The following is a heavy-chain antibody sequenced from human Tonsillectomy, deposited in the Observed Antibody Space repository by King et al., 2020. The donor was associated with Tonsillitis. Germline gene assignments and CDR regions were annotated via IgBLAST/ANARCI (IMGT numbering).Heavy chain of an antibody. Sequence: LQLQESGPGLVKPSETLSLTCTVSGGSISSSSYYWGWIRQPPGKGLEWIGSIYYSGSTYYNPSLKSRVTISVDTSKNQFSLKLSSVTAADTAVYYCARPRGGDCYRAFDIWGQGTMVTVSS. CDR1: GGSISSSSYY. CDR2: IYYSGST. V-gene: IGHV4-39*01. J-gene: IGHJ3*02. CDR3: ARPRGGDCYRAFDI. D-gene: IGHD2-21*02.